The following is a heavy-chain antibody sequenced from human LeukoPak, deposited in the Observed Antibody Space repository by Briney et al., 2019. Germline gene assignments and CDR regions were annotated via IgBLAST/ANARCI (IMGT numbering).Heavy chain of an antibody. J-gene: IGHJ3*02. V-gene: IGHV3-21*01. Sequence: GGSLRLSCAASGFTFSSYSMNWVRQAPGKGLEWVSSISSSSSYIYYADSVKGRFTISRDNAKNSLYLQMNSLRAEDTAVYYCARRTYWASGAFDIWGQGTMVTVSS. CDR3: ARRTYWASGAFDI. CDR1: GFTFSSYS. D-gene: IGHD2-8*02. CDR2: ISSSSSYI.